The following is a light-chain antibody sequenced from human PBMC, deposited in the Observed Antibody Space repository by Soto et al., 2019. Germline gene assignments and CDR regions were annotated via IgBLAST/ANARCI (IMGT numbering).Light chain of an antibody. CDR3: QQYSSLPHT. CDR2: GIS. CDR1: QSVTNSF. Sequence: NVLTQSPGTLSLSPGQRATLSCRASQSVTNSFFAWYQQKPGQSPRLLIYGISSRAAGIADRFSGSGSGTDFTLTISRLEPEDFVVYYCQQYSSLPHTFGQGTKLEVK. J-gene: IGKJ2*01. V-gene: IGKV3-20*01.